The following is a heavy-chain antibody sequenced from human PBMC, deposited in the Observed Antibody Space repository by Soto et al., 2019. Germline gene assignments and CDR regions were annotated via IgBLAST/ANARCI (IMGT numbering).Heavy chain of an antibody. V-gene: IGHV4-34*01. Sequence: PSETLSLTCAVYGGSFSGYYWSWIRQPPGKGLEWIGEINHSGSTNYNPSLKSRVTISVDTSKNQFSLKLSSVTAADTAVYYCARGRKGEQWLVSHYFDYWGQGTLVTVSS. CDR1: GGSFSGYY. J-gene: IGHJ4*02. CDR2: INHSGST. D-gene: IGHD6-19*01. CDR3: ARGRKGEQWLVSHYFDY.